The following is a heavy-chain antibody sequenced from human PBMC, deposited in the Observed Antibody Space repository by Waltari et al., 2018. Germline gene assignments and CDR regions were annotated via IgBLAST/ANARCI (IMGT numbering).Heavy chain of an antibody. CDR3: ARDGYYYDSSGYYWDY. V-gene: IGHV1-69*01. CDR1: GGTFSSYA. D-gene: IGHD3-22*01. CDR2: IIPIFGTA. J-gene: IGHJ4*02. Sequence: QVQLVQSGAEVTKPGSSVKVSCKAAGGTFSSYAISWVRQAPGQGLEWMGGIIPIFGTANSAQKFQGRVTITADESTSTAYMELSSLRSEDTAVYYCARDGYYYDSSGYYWDYWGQGTLVTVSA.